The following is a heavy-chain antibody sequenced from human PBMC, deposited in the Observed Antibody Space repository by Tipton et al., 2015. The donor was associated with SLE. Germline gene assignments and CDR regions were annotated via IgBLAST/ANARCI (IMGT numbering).Heavy chain of an antibody. CDR3: ARGRQYSGSYCAFEI. CDR1: GYSFTSYD. Sequence: QSGAEVKKPGASVRLSCKASGYSFTSYDIKWVRQATGQGLEWMGWMNPNSGNTGYAQKFQGRVTLTMNTSISTAYMELSSLRSEDTAVYYCARGRQYSGSYCAFEIWGQGTMVTVSS. CDR2: MNPNSGNT. V-gene: IGHV1-8*03. D-gene: IGHD1-26*01. J-gene: IGHJ3*02.